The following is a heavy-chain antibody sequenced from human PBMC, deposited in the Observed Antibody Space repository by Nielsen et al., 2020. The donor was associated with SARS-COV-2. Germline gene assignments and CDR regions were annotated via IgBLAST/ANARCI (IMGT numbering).Heavy chain of an antibody. CDR3: AKPHYDILTGYSVYWYFDL. J-gene: IGHJ2*01. D-gene: IGHD3-9*01. Sequence: GESLKISCAASGFTFSSYWMHWVRQAPGKGLVWVSRINSDGSSTSYADSVKGRFTISRDNSKNTLYLQMNSLRAEDTAVYYCAKPHYDILTGYSVYWYFDLWGRGTLVTVSS. V-gene: IGHV3-74*01. CDR1: GFTFSSYW. CDR2: INSDGSST.